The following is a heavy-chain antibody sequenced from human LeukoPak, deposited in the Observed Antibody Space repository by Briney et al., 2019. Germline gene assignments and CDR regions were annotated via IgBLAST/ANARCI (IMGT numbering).Heavy chain of an antibody. V-gene: IGHV1-2*02. D-gene: IGHD2-15*01. J-gene: IGHJ4*02. CDR2: IDTNTGAT. CDR1: VYTFTAYY. Sequence: ASVKVSCKASVYTFTAYYLHWVRQAPGQGLEWMGWIDTNTGATNYAQKFQGMVTITRDTSIGTAYMEVSRLISDDTAVYYCASGGFCAGGSCSLHKLASWGPGTLVTVPS. CDR3: ASGGFCAGGSCSLHKLAS.